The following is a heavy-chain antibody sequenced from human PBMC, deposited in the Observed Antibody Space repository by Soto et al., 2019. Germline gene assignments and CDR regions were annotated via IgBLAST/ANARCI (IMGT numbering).Heavy chain of an antibody. V-gene: IGHV3-53*01. Sequence: GGSLRLSCAASGFTVSSNYMSWVRQAPGKGLEWVSVIYSGGSTYYADSVKGRFTISRDNSKNTLYPQMNSLRAEDTAVYYCASNMPDSSGYLSAFDIWGQGTMVTVSS. J-gene: IGHJ3*02. D-gene: IGHD3-22*01. CDR2: IYSGGST. CDR1: GFTVSSNY. CDR3: ASNMPDSSGYLSAFDI.